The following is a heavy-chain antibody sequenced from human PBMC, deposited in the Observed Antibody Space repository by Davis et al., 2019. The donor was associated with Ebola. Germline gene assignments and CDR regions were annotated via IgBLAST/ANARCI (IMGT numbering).Heavy chain of an antibody. CDR2: INAGNGNT. Sequence: ASVKVSCKASGYTFTSYDINWVRQAPGQRLEWMGWINAGNGNTKYSQKFQGRVTITRDTSASTAYMELSSLRSEDTAVYYCARDGTQDFDFDYWGQGTLVTVSS. CDR1: GYTFTSYD. J-gene: IGHJ4*02. V-gene: IGHV1-3*01. D-gene: IGHD1-1*01. CDR3: ARDGTQDFDFDY.